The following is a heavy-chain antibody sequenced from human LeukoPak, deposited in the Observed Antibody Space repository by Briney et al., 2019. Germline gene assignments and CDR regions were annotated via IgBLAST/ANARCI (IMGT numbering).Heavy chain of an antibody. Sequence: GGSLRLSCAASGFTFSSYWMTWVRQAPGKGLEWVANIKQDGSEKYYVDSVKGRFTISRDNAKNSLFLQMNSLRAEETAVYYCARGQWLGNHFDYWGQGTLVTVSA. CDR2: IKQDGSEK. V-gene: IGHV3-7*01. D-gene: IGHD6-19*01. CDR1: GFTFSSYW. J-gene: IGHJ4*02. CDR3: ARGQWLGNHFDY.